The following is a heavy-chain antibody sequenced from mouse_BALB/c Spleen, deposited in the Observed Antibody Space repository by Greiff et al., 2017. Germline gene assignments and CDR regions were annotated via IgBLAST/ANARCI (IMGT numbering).Heavy chain of an antibody. CDR1: GYTFTSYT. D-gene: IGHD2-3*01. Sequence: QVQLKESAAELARPGASVKMSCKASGYTFTSYTMHWVKQRPGQGLEWIGYINPSSGYTEYNQKFKDKTTLTADKSSSTAYMQLSSLTSEDSAVYYCARLNGYYPYYYAMDYWGQGTSVTVSS. CDR3: ARLNGYYPYYYAMDY. V-gene: IGHV1-4*02. J-gene: IGHJ4*01. CDR2: INPSSGYT.